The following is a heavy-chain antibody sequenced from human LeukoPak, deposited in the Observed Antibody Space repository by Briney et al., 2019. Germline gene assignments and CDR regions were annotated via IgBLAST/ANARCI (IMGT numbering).Heavy chain of an antibody. D-gene: IGHD6-19*01. CDR3: ARSHSGWQGHNNWFDP. V-gene: IGHV4-59*12. CDR1: GDSISSYY. J-gene: IGHJ5*02. Sequence: SETLSLTCTVSGDSISSYYWSWIRQPPGKGLEWMGYINYSGNTNYNPSLKSRVTISVDTSKNQFSLRLTSVTAADTAVYYCARSHSGWQGHNNWFDPWGQGTLVTVSS. CDR2: INYSGNT.